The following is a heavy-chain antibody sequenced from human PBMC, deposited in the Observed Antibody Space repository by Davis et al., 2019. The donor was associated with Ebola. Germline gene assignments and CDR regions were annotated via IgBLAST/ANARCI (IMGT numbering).Heavy chain of an antibody. D-gene: IGHD1/OR15-1a*01. CDR2: ISAYNGRT. V-gene: IGHV1-18*04. CDR1: GYTFTGHS. CDR3: VRNVGLTTADLSDY. Sequence: ASVKVSCKASGYTFTGHSIAWARPVPGQGLEWMGWISAYNGRTNYAQKFQGRVIMTTDTSARTAYMELSSLRSYDTAVYYCVRNVGLTTADLSDYWGQGTLVTVSS. J-gene: IGHJ4*02.